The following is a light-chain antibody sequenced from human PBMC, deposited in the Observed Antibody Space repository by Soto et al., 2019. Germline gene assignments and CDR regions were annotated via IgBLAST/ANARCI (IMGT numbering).Light chain of an antibody. J-gene: IGKJ3*01. CDR3: QRYNNGPPVT. Sequence: DIQMTQSPSSLSASVGDRVTITCRASQDINNYLAWYQQKPGKPPKLLIYAASTLQSVVPSRVSGGGSGTDFTLTINSLQPEDVATYYCQRYNNGPPVTFGPGTKV. CDR2: AAS. V-gene: IGKV1-27*01. CDR1: QDINNY.